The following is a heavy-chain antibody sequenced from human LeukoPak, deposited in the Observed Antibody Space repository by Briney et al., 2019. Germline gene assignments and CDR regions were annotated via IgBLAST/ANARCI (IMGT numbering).Heavy chain of an antibody. Sequence: SGGSLRLSCAASGFTFSSYWMHWVRQAPGKGLVWVSRISHDGRSRTYADSVKGRFTISRDNAENTLYLQMNSLRVEDTAVYFCARDRDYIFFDYWGQGALVTVSS. V-gene: IGHV3-74*03. CDR2: ISHDGRSR. CDR3: ARDRDYIFFDY. D-gene: IGHD4-11*01. CDR1: GFTFSSYW. J-gene: IGHJ4*02.